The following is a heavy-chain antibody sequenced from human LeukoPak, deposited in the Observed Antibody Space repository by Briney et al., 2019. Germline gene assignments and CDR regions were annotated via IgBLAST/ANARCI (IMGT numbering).Heavy chain of an antibody. CDR1: GFTPSSYA. D-gene: IGHD4-23*01. V-gene: IGHV3-21*01. Sequence: GESLRLSCTGSGFTPSSYAMNWVRRAPGQGLEWVSSISSSSSDIYYTDSVKGRFTISRDNAKNSLYLHMNSLRAEGTAVYYCVTDYGGSSGAFDIWGQGTMVTVSS. J-gene: IGHJ3*02. CDR2: ISSSSSDI. CDR3: VTDYGGSSGAFDI.